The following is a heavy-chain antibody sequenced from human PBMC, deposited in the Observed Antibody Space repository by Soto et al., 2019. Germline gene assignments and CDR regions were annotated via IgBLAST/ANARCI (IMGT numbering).Heavy chain of an antibody. D-gene: IGHD6-13*01. Sequence: EVQLVESGGGWVQPGRSLGLSCAASGFTFDVYAMHWVRQAPGKGLEWVSGINYNSGSVGYADSVKGRFTISRDNAKNSLHLQMNSLRAADTAVYYCAKDISLRGWVYLVVEYWGQGTLVTVSP. CDR2: INYNSGSV. V-gene: IGHV3-9*01. CDR1: GFTFDVYA. J-gene: IGHJ4*02. CDR3: AKDISLRGWVYLVVEY.